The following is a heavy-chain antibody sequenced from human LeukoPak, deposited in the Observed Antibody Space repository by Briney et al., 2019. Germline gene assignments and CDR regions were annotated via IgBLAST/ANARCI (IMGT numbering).Heavy chain of an antibody. CDR2: IYYSGST. CDR1: GGSINTYY. Sequence: SETLSLTCTVSGGSINTYYWSWIRQPPGKGLEWIGYIYYSGSTNYNPSLNSRVTISVDTSKNRFSLKPSSVTAADTAVYYCAGRDFGVVIMNYYYMDVWGKGTTVTVSS. V-gene: IGHV4-59*12. D-gene: IGHD3-3*01. CDR3: AGRDFGVVIMNYYYMDV. J-gene: IGHJ6*03.